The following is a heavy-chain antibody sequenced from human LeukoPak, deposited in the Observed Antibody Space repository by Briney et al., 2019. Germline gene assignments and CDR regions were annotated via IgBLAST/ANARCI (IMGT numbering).Heavy chain of an antibody. V-gene: IGHV4-34*01. D-gene: IGHD6-19*01. CDR1: GGSFSGYY. CDR3: ARARPRGATKEQWLGLHDY. CDR2: INHSGST. Sequence: SSETLSLTCAVYGGSFSGYYWSWIRQPPGKGLEWIGEINHSGSTNYNPSLKSRVTISVDTSKNQFSLKLSSVTAADTAVYYCARARPRGATKEQWLGLHDYWGQGTLVTVSS. J-gene: IGHJ4*02.